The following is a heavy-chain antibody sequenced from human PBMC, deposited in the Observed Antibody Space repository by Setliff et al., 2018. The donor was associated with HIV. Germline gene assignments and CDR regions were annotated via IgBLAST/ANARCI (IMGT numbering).Heavy chain of an antibody. J-gene: IGHJ3*02. Sequence: SETLSLTCAVYGGSLSGYYWRWIRQPPGKGLEWIGDVSHTRSPNYNPSLKSRITISADTPKNQFSLKLSSVTAADTAVYYCARGGYGGNFDAFDIWGQGTMVTVSS. D-gene: IGHD4-17*01. CDR2: VSHTRSP. CDR3: ARGGYGGNFDAFDI. CDR1: GGSLSGYY. V-gene: IGHV4-34*01.